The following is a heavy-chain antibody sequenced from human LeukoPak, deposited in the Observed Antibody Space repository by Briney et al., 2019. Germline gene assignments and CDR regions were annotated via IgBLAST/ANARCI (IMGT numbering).Heavy chain of an antibody. Sequence: GGSLRLSCAASGFTFSSYWMSWVRQAPGKGLEWVSAISGSASGGTTYEDSVKGRFTISRDNPKGTLYPQMNSLRAEDTAVYYCAKVKTHWYFDNWGRGTLVTVSS. CDR2: ISGSASGGT. V-gene: IGHV3-23*01. J-gene: IGHJ4*02. CDR3: AKVKTHWYFDN. D-gene: IGHD1-1*01. CDR1: GFTFSSYW.